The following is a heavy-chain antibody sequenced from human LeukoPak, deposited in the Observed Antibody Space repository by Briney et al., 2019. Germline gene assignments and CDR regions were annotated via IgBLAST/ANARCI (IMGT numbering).Heavy chain of an antibody. V-gene: IGHV4-34*01. CDR3: ASSESIAARPLDY. CDR2: INHSGST. D-gene: IGHD6-6*01. CDR1: GGSFSGYY. Sequence: SETLSLACAVYGGSFSGYYWSWIRQPPGKGLEWIGEINHSGSTNYNPSLKSRVTISVDTSKNQFSLKLSSVTAADTAVYYCASSESIAARPLDYWGQGTLVTVSS. J-gene: IGHJ4*02.